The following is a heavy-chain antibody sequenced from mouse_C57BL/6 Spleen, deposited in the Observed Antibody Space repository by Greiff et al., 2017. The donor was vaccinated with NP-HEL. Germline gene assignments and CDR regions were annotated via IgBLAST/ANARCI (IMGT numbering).Heavy chain of an antibody. D-gene: IGHD1-3*01. J-gene: IGHJ2*01. Sequence: EVKLVESGEGLVKPGGSLKLSCAASGFTFSSYAMSWVRQTPEKRLEWVAYISSGGNYIYYADTVKGRFTISRDNARNTLYLQMSSLKSEDTAMYYCTRESGNGFDYWGQGTTLTVSS. CDR3: TRESGNGFDY. CDR2: ISSGGNYI. CDR1: GFTFSSYA. V-gene: IGHV5-9-1*02.